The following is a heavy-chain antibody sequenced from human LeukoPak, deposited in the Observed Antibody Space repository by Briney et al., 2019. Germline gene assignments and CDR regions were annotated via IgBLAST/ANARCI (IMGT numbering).Heavy chain of an antibody. J-gene: IGHJ6*03. Sequence: ASVKVSCKASGYTFTSYDINWVRQATGQGLEGMGWMNPNSGNTGYAQKFQGRVTMTRNTSISTAYMELSSLRSEDTAVYYCARGGGSTYYDFWSGYYRRNYYYYYYMDVWGKGTTVTVSS. D-gene: IGHD3-3*01. CDR1: GYTFTSYD. CDR3: ARGGGSTYYDFWSGYYRRNYYYYYYMDV. CDR2: MNPNSGNT. V-gene: IGHV1-8*01.